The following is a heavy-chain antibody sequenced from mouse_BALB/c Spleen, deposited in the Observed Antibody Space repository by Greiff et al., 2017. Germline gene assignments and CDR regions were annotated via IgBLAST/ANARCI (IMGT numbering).Heavy chain of an antibody. CDR3: ARERAGTFAY. Sequence: QVQLQQSGPELVKPGASVRISCKASGYTFTSYYIHWVKQRPGQGLEWIGWIYPGNVNTKYNEKFKGKATLTADKSSSTAYMQLSSLTSEDSAVYFCARERAGTFAYWGQGTLVTVSA. CDR2: IYPGNVNT. V-gene: IGHV1S56*01. D-gene: IGHD4-1*01. J-gene: IGHJ3*01. CDR1: GYTFTSYY.